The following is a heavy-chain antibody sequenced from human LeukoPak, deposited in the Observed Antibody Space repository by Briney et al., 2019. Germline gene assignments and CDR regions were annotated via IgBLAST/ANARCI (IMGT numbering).Heavy chain of an antibody. V-gene: IGHV3-64D*09. J-gene: IGHJ4*02. Sequence: GGSLRRSCSASGFTFSSYDMYWVRQAPGKGLEYVSAISINGGSTYYADSVKGRFTISRDNSKNTLYLQMSSLRVEDTAVYYCVNDGSGGYDHDYWGQGTLVTVSS. D-gene: IGHD5-12*01. CDR2: ISINGGST. CDR3: VNDGSGGYDHDY. CDR1: GFTFSSYD.